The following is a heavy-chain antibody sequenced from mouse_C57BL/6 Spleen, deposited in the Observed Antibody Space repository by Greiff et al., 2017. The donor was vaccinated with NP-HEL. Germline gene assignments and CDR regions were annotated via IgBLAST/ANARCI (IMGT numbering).Heavy chain of an antibody. V-gene: IGHV3-6*01. Sequence: DVQLVESGPGLVKPSQSLSLSCSVSGYSITSGYFWNWIRQLPGNQLEWMGYISYDGSNNYNPSLKNRISITRDTSKNQFFLKLNSVTTEDTATYYCARDWDEWYFDVWGTGTTVTVSS. CDR1: GYSITSGYF. J-gene: IGHJ1*03. CDR3: ARDWDEWYFDV. CDR2: ISYDGSN. D-gene: IGHD4-1*01.